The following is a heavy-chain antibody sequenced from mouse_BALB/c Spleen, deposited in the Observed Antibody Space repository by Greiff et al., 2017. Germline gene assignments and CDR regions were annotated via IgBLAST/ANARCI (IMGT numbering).Heavy chain of an antibody. CDR1: GFTFSSYG. Sequence: EVMLVESGGGLVQPGGSRKLSCAASGFTFSSYGMSWVRQTPDKRLEWVATISSGGSYTYYPDSVKGRFTISRDNAKNTLYLQMSSLKSEDTAMYYCARPSSYAMDYWGQGTSVTVSS. D-gene: IGHD1-1*01. CDR3: ARPSSYAMDY. V-gene: IGHV5-6*03. CDR2: ISSGGSYT. J-gene: IGHJ4*01.